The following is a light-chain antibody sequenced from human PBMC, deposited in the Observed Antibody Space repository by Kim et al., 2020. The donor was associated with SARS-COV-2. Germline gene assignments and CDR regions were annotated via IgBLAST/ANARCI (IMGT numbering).Light chain of an antibody. Sequence: QPAAISYRYSQSLLHSSGDTYLNWFHQRPGQSPRRLMYRVSDRDSGVPDRISGSGSGTDFTLRISRVEAEDVGVYYCMQATQWPYTFGQGTKLEI. CDR3: MQATQWPYT. CDR2: RVS. J-gene: IGKJ2*01. CDR1: QSLLHSSGDTY. V-gene: IGKV2-30*02.